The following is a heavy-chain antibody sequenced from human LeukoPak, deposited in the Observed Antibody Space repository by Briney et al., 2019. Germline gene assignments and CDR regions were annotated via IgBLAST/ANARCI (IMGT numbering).Heavy chain of an antibody. J-gene: IGHJ4*02. D-gene: IGHD2-15*01. CDR3: VRESVVAFDY. V-gene: IGHV3-30-3*01. Sequence: PGGSLRLSCAASGFTFSSYAMHWVRQAPGKGLEWVAVISYDGSNKYYADSVKGRFTISRDNSKNTLYLQMNSLRAEDTAVYYCVRESVVAFDYWGQGTLVTVSS. CDR1: GFTFSSYA. CDR2: ISYDGSNK.